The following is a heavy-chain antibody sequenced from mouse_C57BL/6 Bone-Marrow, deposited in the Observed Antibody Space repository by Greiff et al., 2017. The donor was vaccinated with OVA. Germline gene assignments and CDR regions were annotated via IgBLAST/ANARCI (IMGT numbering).Heavy chain of an antibody. V-gene: IGHV1-4*01. CDR3: ARGIYDGSYAMYY. CDR2: INPSSGYT. CDR1: GYTFTSYT. D-gene: IGHD2-3*01. Sequence: VQLQQSGAELARPGASVKMSCKASGYTFTSYTMHWVKQRPGQGLEWIGYINPSSGYTKYNQKFKDKATLTADKSSSPAYMQLSSLPSEDSAVYDCARGIYDGSYAMYYWGQGTSVTVSS. J-gene: IGHJ4*01.